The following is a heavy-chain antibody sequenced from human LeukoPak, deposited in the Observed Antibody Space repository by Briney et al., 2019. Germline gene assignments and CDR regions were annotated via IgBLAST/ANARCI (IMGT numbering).Heavy chain of an antibody. CDR1: GGSISSGGYY. D-gene: IGHD1-26*01. CDR3: ARDLPYSGSYYPEAFDY. J-gene: IGHJ4*02. CDR2: IYYSGST. Sequence: SETLSLTCTVSGGSISSGGYYWSWIRQHPGKGLEWIGYIYYSGSTYYNPSLKSRVTMSVDTSKNQFSLKLSSVTAADTAVYYCARDLPYSGSYYPEAFDYWGQGTLVTVSS. V-gene: IGHV4-31*03.